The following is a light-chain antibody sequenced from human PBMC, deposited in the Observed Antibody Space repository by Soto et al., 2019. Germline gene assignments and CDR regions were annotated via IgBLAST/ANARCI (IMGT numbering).Light chain of an antibody. Sequence: ELVMTQSPATLSVSPGDSATLSCRASQSVRSNLAWYQQKPGRAPRLLMYGASNRVTGVPARFSGSGSGTEFTLTIRSLQSEDFALYYCKQYNDWRTCGQGTKVDIK. CDR2: GAS. CDR1: QSVRSN. J-gene: IGKJ1*01. V-gene: IGKV3-15*01. CDR3: KQYNDWRT.